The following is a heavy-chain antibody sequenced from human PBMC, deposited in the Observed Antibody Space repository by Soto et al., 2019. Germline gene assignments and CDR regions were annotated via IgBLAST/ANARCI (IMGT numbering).Heavy chain of an antibody. CDR2: ISRSSGYI. D-gene: IGHD5-12*01. J-gene: IGHJ4*02. CDR1: GFTFSNYN. Sequence: EVQLVVSGGGLVKPGESLSFSWAASGFTFSNYNMIWVRQAPGKGLEWVSSISRSSGYIYYADSMKGRFTISRDNAKNSLFLQMNSLRDEDTAVYLCARCGTGVQDGYNYIPNYWGQGTLVTVSS. V-gene: IGHV3-21*01. CDR3: ARCGTGVQDGYNYIPNY.